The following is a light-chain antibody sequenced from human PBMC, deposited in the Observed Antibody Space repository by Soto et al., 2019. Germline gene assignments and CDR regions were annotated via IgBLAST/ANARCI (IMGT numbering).Light chain of an antibody. CDR2: EVS. V-gene: IGLV2-14*01. J-gene: IGLJ1*01. CDR3: SSYTSSSPYV. CDR1: SSDVGGYNY. Sequence: QSVLTQPASGSGAPGQSITISFTGNSSDVGGYNYVSWYQQHPGKAPKLMIYEVSNRPSGVSNRFSGSKSGNSASLTISGLHAEDDADYYCSSYTSSSPYVFGTGTKVTVL.